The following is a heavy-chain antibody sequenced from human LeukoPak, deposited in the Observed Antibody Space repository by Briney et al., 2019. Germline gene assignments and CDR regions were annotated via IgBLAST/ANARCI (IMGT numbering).Heavy chain of an antibody. D-gene: IGHD3-10*01. V-gene: IGHV4-34*01. CDR1: GFTFSSYS. CDR3: AREEYYSL. Sequence: PGGSLRLSCAASGFTFSSYSMTWIRQPPGKGLEWIGEINHSGSTNYNPSLKSRVTISVDTSKNQFSLKLSSVTAADTAVYYCAREEYYSLWGQGTLVTVSS. J-gene: IGHJ4*02. CDR2: INHSGST.